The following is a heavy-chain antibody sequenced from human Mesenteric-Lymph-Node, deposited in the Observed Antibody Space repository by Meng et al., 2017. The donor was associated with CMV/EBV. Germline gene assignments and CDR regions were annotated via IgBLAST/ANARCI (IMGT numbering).Heavy chain of an antibody. CDR1: Y. Sequence: YWSWIRQPPGKGLEWIGEINHSGSTNYNPSLKSRVTISVDTSKNQFSLKLSSVTAADTAVYYCARVGRIVLGYCTNGVCYSHRNWFDPWGQGTLVTVSS. D-gene: IGHD2-8*01. J-gene: IGHJ5*02. CDR3: ARVGRIVLGYCTNGVCYSHRNWFDP. CDR2: INHSGST. V-gene: IGHV4-34*01.